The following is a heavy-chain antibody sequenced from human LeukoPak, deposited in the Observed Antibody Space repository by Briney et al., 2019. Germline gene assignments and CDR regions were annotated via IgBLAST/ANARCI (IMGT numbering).Heavy chain of an antibody. CDR2: INPNSGGT. V-gene: IGHV1-2*02. CDR1: GYTFTAYY. J-gene: IGHJ6*02. Sequence: GASVKVSCKASGYTFTAYYMHWVRQAPGQGLEWMGWINPNSGGTNYAQKFQGRVTMTRDTSISTAYMELSRLRSDDTAVYYCARDQGYDILTGYSLAVWGQGTTVTVSS. CDR3: ARDQGYDILTGYSLAV. D-gene: IGHD3-9*01.